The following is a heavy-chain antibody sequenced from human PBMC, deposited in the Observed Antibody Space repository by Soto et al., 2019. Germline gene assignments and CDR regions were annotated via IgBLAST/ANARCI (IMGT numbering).Heavy chain of an antibody. V-gene: IGHV4-34*01. J-gene: IGHJ2*01. D-gene: IGHD2-15*01. CDR3: AFFFQAEDGIRDGRSVSAFLLNRSSDL. Sequence: KGLEWIGEINHSGSTNYNPSLKSRVTISVDTSKNQFSLKLSSVTAADAAVYYCAFFFQAEDGIRDGRSVSAFLLNRSSDL. CDR2: INHSGST.